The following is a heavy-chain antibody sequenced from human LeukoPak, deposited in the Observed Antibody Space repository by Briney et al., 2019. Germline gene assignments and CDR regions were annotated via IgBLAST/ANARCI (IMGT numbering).Heavy chain of an antibody. CDR2: INGDETST. CDR1: GFTVSSNY. D-gene: IGHD6-13*01. J-gene: IGHJ1*01. V-gene: IGHV3-74*01. CDR3: ARDAGYSSSWYRAAEYFQH. Sequence: GGSLRLSCAASGFTVSSNYMSWVRQAPGKGLVWVSRINGDETSTAYADSVKGQFTISRDNAKNSLYLQMNSLRAEDTAVYYCARDAGYSSSWYRAAEYFQHWGQGTLVTVSS.